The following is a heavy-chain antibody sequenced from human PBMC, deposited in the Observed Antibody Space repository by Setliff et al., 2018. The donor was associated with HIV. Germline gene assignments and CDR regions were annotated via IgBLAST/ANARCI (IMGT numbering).Heavy chain of an antibody. Sequence: PGGSLRLSCVASGFSFSTYSMSWVRQGPGMGLEWVSGLSATGVTTHYADSVKGRSTISRDNSKDTLYLQLNSLRAEDTAVYYCVKDELGPYSSGWFFDQWGQGTLVTVSS. D-gene: IGHD6-19*01. CDR1: GFSFSTYS. J-gene: IGHJ4*02. CDR2: LSATGVTT. CDR3: VKDELGPYSSGWFFDQ. V-gene: IGHV3-23*01.